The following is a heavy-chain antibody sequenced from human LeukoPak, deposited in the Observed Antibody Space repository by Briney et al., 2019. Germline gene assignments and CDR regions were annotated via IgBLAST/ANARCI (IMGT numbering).Heavy chain of an antibody. V-gene: IGHV5-51*01. J-gene: IGHJ6*02. D-gene: IGHD6-13*01. Sequence: GESLKISSKGSGYSFTSYWIGWVRQMPGKGLEWMGIIYPGDSDTRYSPSFQGQVTISADRSISTAYLQWSSLKASDTAMYYCARHKYSSSWYYYYGMDVWGQGTTVTVSS. CDR2: IYPGDSDT. CDR3: ARHKYSSSWYYYYGMDV. CDR1: GYSFTSYW.